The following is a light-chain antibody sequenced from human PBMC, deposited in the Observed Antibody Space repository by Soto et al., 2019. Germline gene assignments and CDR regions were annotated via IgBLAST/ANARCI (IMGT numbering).Light chain of an antibody. V-gene: IGKV1-39*01. CDR2: AES. Sequence: DIQMTQSPSSLSASVGDRVTITCRASQSISSFLNWYQQKPGKAPRLLIYAESSLQSWVPSSFRGSGSGTDFTITISSLQPEDFATYYCQQSDSTPRTFGQGTKVEIK. CDR1: QSISSF. J-gene: IGKJ1*01. CDR3: QQSDSTPRT.